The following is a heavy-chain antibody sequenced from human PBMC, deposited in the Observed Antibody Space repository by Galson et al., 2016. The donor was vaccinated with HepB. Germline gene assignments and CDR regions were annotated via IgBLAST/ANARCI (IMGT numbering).Heavy chain of an antibody. CDR2: IDPSDSYT. D-gene: IGHD2-15*01. Sequence: QSGAEVTKPGESLRISCKGSGYSFTSYWITWVRQMPGKGLEWMGTIDPSDSYTNYSPSFQGHVTISADKSISTAYLQWSGLKASDTAMYYCARRSGVAATDYYYYYMDGWGKGTTVTVSS. CDR1: GYSFTSYW. J-gene: IGHJ6*03. V-gene: IGHV5-10-1*01. CDR3: ARRSGVAATDYYYYYMDG.